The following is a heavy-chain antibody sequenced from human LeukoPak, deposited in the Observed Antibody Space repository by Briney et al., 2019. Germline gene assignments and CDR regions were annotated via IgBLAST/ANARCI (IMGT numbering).Heavy chain of an antibody. CDR2: ISAYNGNT. Sequence: ASVKVSCKASGYTFTSYGISWVRQAPGQGLEWMGWISAYNGNTNYAQKLQGRVTMTTDTSTSTAYMELRSLRSDDTAVYYCARDEMEYCSGGSCYSIDYWGQGTLVTVSS. V-gene: IGHV1-18*01. CDR3: ARDEMEYCSGGSCYSIDY. CDR1: GYTFTSYG. D-gene: IGHD2-15*01. J-gene: IGHJ4*02.